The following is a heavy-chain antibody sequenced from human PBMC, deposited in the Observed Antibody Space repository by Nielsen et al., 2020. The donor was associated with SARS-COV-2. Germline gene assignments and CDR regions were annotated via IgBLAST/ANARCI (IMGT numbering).Heavy chain of an antibody. Sequence: GESLKISCAASGFIFSTYTMNWVRQAPGKGLEWLSSIRSSTSYIYYADSVKGRFTISRDNAKNSLYLQMNSLRTEDTAVYYCASSGWLDYWGQGTLVTVSS. CDR1: GFIFSTYT. J-gene: IGHJ4*02. V-gene: IGHV3-21*01. D-gene: IGHD6-19*01. CDR2: IRSSTSYI. CDR3: ASSGWLDY.